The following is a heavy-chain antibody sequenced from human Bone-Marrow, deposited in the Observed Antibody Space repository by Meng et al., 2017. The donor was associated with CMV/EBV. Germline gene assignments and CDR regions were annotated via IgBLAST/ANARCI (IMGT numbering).Heavy chain of an antibody. V-gene: IGHV2-5*01. D-gene: IGHD3-3*01. CDR3: AHRLTPLDFFDH. J-gene: IGHJ4*02. CDR1: GLPLRTNEVG. CDR2: IYWNDDE. Sequence: TLSGLPLRTNEVGVGWRRQAPGKALEWLVNIYWNDDEYDSPSMKKRITITKDTSKNQVVLTMTNMNPVDTATYYCAHRLTPLDFFDHWGQGILVTVSS.